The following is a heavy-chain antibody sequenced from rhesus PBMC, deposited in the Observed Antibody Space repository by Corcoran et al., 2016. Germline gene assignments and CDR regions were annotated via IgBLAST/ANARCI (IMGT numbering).Heavy chain of an antibody. CDR1: GGSVSSSNG. V-gene: IGHV4-65*01. J-gene: IGHJ4*01. D-gene: IGHD3-28*01. CDR2: ISGSSGST. CDR3: ARIFYYYDSGYYRGYYFDY. Sequence: QVQLQESGPGLVKPSETLSLTCAASGGSVSSSNGWSWIRQPPGKGLEWIGYISGSSGSTYYNPSLKSRVTISTDTSKNQFSLKLSSVTAADTAVYYCARIFYYYDSGYYRGYYFDYWGQGVLVTVSS.